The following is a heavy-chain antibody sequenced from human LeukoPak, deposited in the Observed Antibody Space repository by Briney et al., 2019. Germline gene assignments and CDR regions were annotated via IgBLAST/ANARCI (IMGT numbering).Heavy chain of an antibody. CDR3: ARSEWLLPRGGFDF. D-gene: IGHD3-3*01. CDR1: GYTFGNYW. Sequence: GESLKISCQASGYTFGNYWIGWVRPKPGKCLEWMGSIYGDDFDKRYSPSFQGQVTISADKSNRTAYLHWSSLKASYTAIYFCARSEWLLPRGGFDFWGQGTRVGVSS. V-gene: IGHV5-51*01. CDR2: IYGDDFDK. J-gene: IGHJ4*02.